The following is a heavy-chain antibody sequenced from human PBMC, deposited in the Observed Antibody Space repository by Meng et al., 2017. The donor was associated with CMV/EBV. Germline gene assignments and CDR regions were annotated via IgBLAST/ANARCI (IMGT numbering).Heavy chain of an antibody. V-gene: IGHV3-23*03. D-gene: IGHD2-2*01. CDR3: SRGTSFDY. J-gene: IGHJ4*02. Sequence: GGSLRLSCAASGFTFSSYAMSWVRQAPGKGLEWVSVIYSGGSSTYYADSVKGRFTISRDNSKNTLYLQMNSLRAEDTAVYYCSRGTSFDYWGQGTLVTVSS. CDR1: GFTFSSYA. CDR2: IYSGGSST.